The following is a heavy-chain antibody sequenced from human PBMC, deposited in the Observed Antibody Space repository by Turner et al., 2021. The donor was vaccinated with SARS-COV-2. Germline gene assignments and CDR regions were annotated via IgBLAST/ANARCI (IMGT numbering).Heavy chain of an antibody. Sequence: QLQLQVSCSGLVKPSETLSLPCTVSVGSISSSSYYWGWIRQPPGTGLVWIVNIYYSGITYYNPSLKSRVTISVDTSKNQFSLKLSTVTAADTAVYYCARLMDTAMDYYGMDVWGQGTTVTVSS. J-gene: IGHJ6*02. D-gene: IGHD5-18*01. CDR2: IYYSGIT. CDR3: ARLMDTAMDYYGMDV. V-gene: IGHV4-39*01. CDR1: VGSISSSSYY.